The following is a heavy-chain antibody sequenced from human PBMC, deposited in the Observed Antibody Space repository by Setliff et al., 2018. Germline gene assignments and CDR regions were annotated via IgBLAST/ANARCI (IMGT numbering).Heavy chain of an antibody. CDR1: GGSISSYY. D-gene: IGHD6-19*01. CDR3: AREQWLDPPGYYYMDV. V-gene: IGHV4-4*07. Sequence: SETLSLTCTVSGGSISSYYWSWIRQPAGKGLEWIGHIYICGSANYNPSVKRRVTMSIDTSKNQFSLKLNSVTAADMAVYYCAREQWLDPPGYYYMDVWAKGTTVTVSS. CDR2: IYICGSA. J-gene: IGHJ6*03.